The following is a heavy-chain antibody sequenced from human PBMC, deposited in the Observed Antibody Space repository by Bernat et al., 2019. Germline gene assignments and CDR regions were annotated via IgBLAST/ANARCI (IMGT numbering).Heavy chain of an antibody. D-gene: IGHD6-19*01. CDR3: AKGDQWLRTWFDP. V-gene: IGHV3-30*18. J-gene: IGHJ5*02. CDR2: ISYDGSNK. Sequence: QVQLVESGGGVVQPGRSLRLSCAASGFTFSSYGMHWVRQAPGKGLEWVAVISYDGSNKYYADSVKGRFTISRDNSKNTLYLQMNSLRAEVTAVYYCAKGDQWLRTWFDPWGQGTLVTVSS. CDR1: GFTFSSYG.